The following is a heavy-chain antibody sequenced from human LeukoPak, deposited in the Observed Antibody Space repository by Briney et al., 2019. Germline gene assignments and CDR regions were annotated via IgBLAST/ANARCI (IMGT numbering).Heavy chain of an antibody. V-gene: IGHV3-33*01. J-gene: IGHJ5*02. CDR3: ARERERYCSSTSCPMGWFDP. Sequence: PGGSLRLSCAASGFTFSSYGMHWVRQAPGKGLEWVAVIWYDGSNKYYADSVKGRFTISRDNSKNTLYLQMNSLRAEDTAVYYCARERERYCSSTSCPMGWFDPWGQGTLVTVSS. D-gene: IGHD2-2*01. CDR1: GFTFSSYG. CDR2: IWYDGSNK.